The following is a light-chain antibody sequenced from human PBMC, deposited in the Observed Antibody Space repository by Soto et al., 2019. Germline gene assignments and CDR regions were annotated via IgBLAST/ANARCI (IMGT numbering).Light chain of an antibody. J-gene: IGKJ4*01. CDR1: QSVSSSY. V-gene: IGKV3-20*01. CDR3: QQYGSSPLT. CDR2: GAS. Sequence: EIVLTQSPGTLSLSPGERATLSCRASQSVSSSYLAWYQQKPGQAPRLLIYGASSRATGIPDRFSGSGSGTDVTLTIRRLEPEDFAVYYCQQYGSSPLTFGGGTKVDIK.